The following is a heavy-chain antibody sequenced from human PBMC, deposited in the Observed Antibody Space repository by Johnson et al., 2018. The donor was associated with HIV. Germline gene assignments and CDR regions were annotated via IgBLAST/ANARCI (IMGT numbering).Heavy chain of an antibody. J-gene: IGHJ3*02. CDR1: GFTFDDYG. Sequence: MQLVESGGGVVRPGDSLRLSCVASGFTFDDYGMNWVRLVPGKGLEWVAGINWNSGRTGSADSLKGRFTISRDNPKHSVHLQMNSLRAEDTAVYYCAREGRGAPHDAFDIWGQGTMVTVSS. D-gene: IGHD2-15*01. V-gene: IGHV3-20*04. CDR2: INWNSGRT. CDR3: AREGRGAPHDAFDI.